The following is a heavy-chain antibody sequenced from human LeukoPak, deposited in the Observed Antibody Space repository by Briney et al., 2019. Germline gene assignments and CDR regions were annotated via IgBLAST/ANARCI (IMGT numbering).Heavy chain of an antibody. CDR2: IYYSGST. V-gene: IGHV4-59*08. CDR3: AESGRRSNAFDI. Sequence: SESLSLTCTVSDGSISSYYWGWIRQPPGKGLEWIGYIYYSGSTNYNPSLKSRVTISVDTSKNQFSLKLSSVTAADTAVYYCAESGRRSNAFDIWGQGTMVTVSS. CDR1: DGSISSYY. J-gene: IGHJ3*02. D-gene: IGHD3-3*01.